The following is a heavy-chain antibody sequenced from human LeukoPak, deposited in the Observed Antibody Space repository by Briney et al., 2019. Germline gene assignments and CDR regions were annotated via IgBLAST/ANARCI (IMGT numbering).Heavy chain of an antibody. Sequence: PGGSLRLSCAASGFTFSSYAMSWVRQAPGKGLEWVSAISGSGGSTYYADSVKGRFTISRDNSKNTLYLQMNSLRAEDTAVYYCAKDPNGSGSYYRAHGDYWGQGTLVTVSS. J-gene: IGHJ4*02. V-gene: IGHV3-23*01. D-gene: IGHD3-10*01. CDR2: ISGSGGST. CDR1: GFTFSSYA. CDR3: AKDPNGSGSYYRAHGDY.